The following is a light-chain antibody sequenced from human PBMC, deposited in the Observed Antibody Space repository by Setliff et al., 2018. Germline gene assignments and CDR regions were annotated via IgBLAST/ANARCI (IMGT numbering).Light chain of an antibody. CDR2: DVN. V-gene: IGLV2-14*01. CDR3: CSYGRGSIDV. CDR1: TSDVGSFNY. J-gene: IGLJ1*01. Sequence: QSALTQPASVSGSPGQSITISCTGTTSDVGSFNYVSWYQQYPAKGPTLLIFDVNKRAAGVSNRFSGSKSGNTAFLSISGLQGDDEADYYCCSYGRGSIDVFGSGTKGTVL.